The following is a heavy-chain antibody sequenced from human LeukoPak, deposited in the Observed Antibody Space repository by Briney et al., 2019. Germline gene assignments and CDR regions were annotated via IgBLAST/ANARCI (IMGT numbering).Heavy chain of an antibody. D-gene: IGHD2-2*01. CDR3: ARDFVPTNNIVVVPAAPDYGMDV. V-gene: IGHV3-7*01. J-gene: IGHJ6*02. CDR1: GFTFSSYW. Sequence: GSLRLSCAASGFTFSSYWMSWVRQAPGKGLEWVANIKQDGSEKYYVDSVKGRFTISRDNAKNSLYLQMNSPRAEDTAVYYCARDFVPTNNIVVVPAAPDYGMDVWGQGTTVTVSS. CDR2: IKQDGSEK.